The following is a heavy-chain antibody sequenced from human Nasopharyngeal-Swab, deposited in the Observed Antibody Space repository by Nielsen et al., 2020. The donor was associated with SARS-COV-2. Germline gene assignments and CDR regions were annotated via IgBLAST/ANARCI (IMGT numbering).Heavy chain of an antibody. Sequence: GGSLRLSCAASGFTFSSYAMHWVRQAPGKGLEWVAVISYDGSNKYYADSVKGRFTISRDNSKNTLYPQMNSLRAEGTAVYYCARGARGFYYDSSGYSNFDYWGQGTLVTVSS. CDR1: GFTFSSYA. CDR3: ARGARGFYYDSSGYSNFDY. V-gene: IGHV3-30*04. CDR2: ISYDGSNK. J-gene: IGHJ4*02. D-gene: IGHD3-22*01.